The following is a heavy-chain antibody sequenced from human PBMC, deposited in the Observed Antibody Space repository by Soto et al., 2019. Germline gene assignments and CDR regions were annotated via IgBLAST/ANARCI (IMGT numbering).Heavy chain of an antibody. CDR1: GGTFSSYA. Sequence: GASVKVSCKASGGTFSSYAISWVRQAPGQGLEWMGGIIPIFGTANYAQKFQGRVTITADESTSTAYMELSSLRSEDTAVYYCANSLYYYDSSGYYQRPNFDYWGQGTLVTVSS. D-gene: IGHD3-22*01. CDR3: ANSLYYYDSSGYYQRPNFDY. V-gene: IGHV1-69*13. J-gene: IGHJ4*02. CDR2: IIPIFGTA.